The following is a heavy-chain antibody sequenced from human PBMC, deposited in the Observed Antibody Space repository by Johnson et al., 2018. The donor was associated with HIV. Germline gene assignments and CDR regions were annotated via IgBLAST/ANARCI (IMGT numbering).Heavy chain of an antibody. CDR1: GFTFDDYG. D-gene: IGHD2-21*01. Sequence: MQLVESGGGVVRPGGSLRLSCAASGFTFDDYGMSWVRQAPGKGLEWVSVIYSGGSTYYADPVKGRFTISRDNSKNTLYLQMNSLRAEDTAVYYCAILGWGAFDIWGQGTMVTVSS. CDR2: IYSGGST. V-gene: IGHV3-66*01. CDR3: AILGWGAFDI. J-gene: IGHJ3*02.